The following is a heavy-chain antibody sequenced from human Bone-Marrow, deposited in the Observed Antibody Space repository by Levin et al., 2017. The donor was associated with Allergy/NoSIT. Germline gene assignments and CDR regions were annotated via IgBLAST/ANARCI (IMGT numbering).Heavy chain of an antibody. CDR2: ISSSGSTI. CDR1: GFTFSSYE. CDR3: GREGVAGHYYYGMDV. V-gene: IGHV3-48*03. Sequence: GGSLRLSCAASGFTFSSYEMNWVRQAPGKGLEWVSYISSSGSTIYYADSVKGRFTISRDNAKNSPYLQMNSLRAEDTAVYYCGREGVAGHYYYGMDVWGQGTTVTVSS. D-gene: IGHD6-19*01. J-gene: IGHJ6*02.